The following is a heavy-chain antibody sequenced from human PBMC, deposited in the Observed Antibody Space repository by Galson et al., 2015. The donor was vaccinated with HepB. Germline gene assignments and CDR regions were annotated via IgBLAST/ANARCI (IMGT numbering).Heavy chain of an antibody. Sequence: SLRLSCAASGFTFSSYAMHWVRQAPGKGLEWVAVISYDGSNKYYADSVKGRFTISRDNSKNTLYLQMNSLRAEDTAVYYCAREDYSSSWYGGLFDPWGQGTLVTVSS. V-gene: IGHV3-30*04. CDR1: GFTFSSYA. J-gene: IGHJ5*02. D-gene: IGHD6-13*01. CDR2: ISYDGSNK. CDR3: AREDYSSSWYGGLFDP.